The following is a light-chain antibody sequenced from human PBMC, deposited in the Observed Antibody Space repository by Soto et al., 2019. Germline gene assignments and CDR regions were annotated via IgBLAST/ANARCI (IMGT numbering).Light chain of an antibody. Sequence: EIVMTQSPATLSVSPGERATLSCRASQSVYNNLAWYQQKPGQAPRLLIYGASTRATGIPARFSGSGSGTEFTLTISSLQSEDVAVYFCQQYNNRPPVTFGPGTKVDIK. J-gene: IGKJ3*01. CDR2: GAS. V-gene: IGKV3-15*01. CDR1: QSVYNN. CDR3: QQYNNRPPVT.